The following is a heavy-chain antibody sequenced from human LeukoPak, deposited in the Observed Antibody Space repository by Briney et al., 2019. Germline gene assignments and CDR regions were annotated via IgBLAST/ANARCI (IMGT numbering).Heavy chain of an antibody. CDR3: AREAGRGSYLNY. J-gene: IGHJ4*02. D-gene: IGHD1-26*01. V-gene: IGHV3-74*01. Sequence: PGGSLRLSCAASGFTFSSYWMHWVRQAPGKGLVWVSRINSDGSSTSYADSVKGRFTISRDNAKNSLYLQMNSLRAEDTAVYCCAREAGRGSYLNYWGQGTLVTVSS. CDR1: GFTFSSYW. CDR2: INSDGSST.